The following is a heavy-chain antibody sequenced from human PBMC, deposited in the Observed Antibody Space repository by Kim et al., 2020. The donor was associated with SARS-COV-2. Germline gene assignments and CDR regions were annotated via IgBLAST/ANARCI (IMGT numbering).Heavy chain of an antibody. D-gene: IGHD3-10*01. CDR2: ISSSSSYI. Sequence: GGSLRLSCAASGFTFSSYSMNWVRQAPGKGLEWVSSISSSSSYIYYADSVKGRFTISRDNAKNSLYLQMNSLRAEDTAVYYCARDNDYGSGCYMEYYYDYGMDVWGQGTTVTVSS. V-gene: IGHV3-21*01. J-gene: IGHJ6*02. CDR3: ARDNDYGSGCYMEYYYDYGMDV. CDR1: GFTFSSYS.